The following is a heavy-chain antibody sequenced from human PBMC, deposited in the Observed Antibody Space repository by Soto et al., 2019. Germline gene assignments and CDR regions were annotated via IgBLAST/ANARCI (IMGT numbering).Heavy chain of an antibody. J-gene: IGHJ5*02. Sequence: PSETLSLTCAVYGLSFSGYYWSWIRQPPGKGLEWIGEINHSGSTNYNPSLKSRVTISVDTSKNQFSLKLSSVTAADTAVYYCARRLLGGVYLNNWFDPWGQGTLVTVSS. V-gene: IGHV4-34*01. CDR2: INHSGST. D-gene: IGHD2-8*01. CDR1: GLSFSGYY. CDR3: ARRLLGGVYLNNWFDP.